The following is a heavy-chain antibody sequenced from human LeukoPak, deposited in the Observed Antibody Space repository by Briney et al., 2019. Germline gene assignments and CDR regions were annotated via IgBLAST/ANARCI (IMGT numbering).Heavy chain of an antibody. CDR1: GFSFGSYW. CDR2: INTDGSIT. Sequence: GGSLRLSCAASGFSFGSYWMHWVRQAPGKGLVWVSRINTDGSITTYADSVQGRFTVSRDNANNTVYLHMNSLRDEDTAVYYCARGFVSAFDIWGQGTKVTDSS. D-gene: IGHD6-6*01. CDR3: ARGFVSAFDI. V-gene: IGHV3-74*01. J-gene: IGHJ3*02.